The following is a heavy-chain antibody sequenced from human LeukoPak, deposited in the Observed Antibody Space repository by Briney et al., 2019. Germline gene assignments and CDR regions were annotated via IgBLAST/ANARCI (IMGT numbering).Heavy chain of an antibody. CDR1: GGSISSYY. Sequence: SETLSLTCTASGGSISSYYWSWIRQPPGKGLEWIGYTYYSGSTNYNPSLKGRVTLSVDTSKNQFSLKLSSVTAADTAVYYCASAVAGTVFDPWGQGTLVTVSS. V-gene: IGHV4-59*08. J-gene: IGHJ5*02. CDR2: TYYSGST. CDR3: ASAVAGTVFDP. D-gene: IGHD6-19*01.